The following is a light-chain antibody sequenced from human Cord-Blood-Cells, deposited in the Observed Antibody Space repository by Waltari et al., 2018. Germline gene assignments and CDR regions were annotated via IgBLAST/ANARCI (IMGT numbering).Light chain of an antibody. CDR1: QRISSW. V-gene: IGKV1-5*03. Sequence: DIQMTQSPSTLSASVGDRVTITCRASQRISSWLAWYQQKPGKAPKLLIYKASSLERGVPSRFSRSGSGTEFTLTISSLQPDDFAPYYCQQYNSYSWTFGQGTKVEIK. CDR3: QQYNSYSWT. CDR2: KAS. J-gene: IGKJ1*01.